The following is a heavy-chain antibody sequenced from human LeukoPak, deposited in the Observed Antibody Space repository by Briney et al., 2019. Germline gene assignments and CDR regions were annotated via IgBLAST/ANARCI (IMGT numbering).Heavy chain of an antibody. CDR2: IKSKFDGGTT. V-gene: IGHV3-15*01. J-gene: IGHJ4*02. Sequence: PGGSLRLSCGASGFSFSNAWMSWVRQAAGRGLEWVGHIKSKFDGGTTDYAAPVKGRFTVSRDDSKNTVSLQMNSLKTEDTAVYYCTTEEEATFDYWGQGTLVTVSS. CDR1: GFSFSNAW. D-gene: IGHD1-26*01. CDR3: TTEEEATFDY.